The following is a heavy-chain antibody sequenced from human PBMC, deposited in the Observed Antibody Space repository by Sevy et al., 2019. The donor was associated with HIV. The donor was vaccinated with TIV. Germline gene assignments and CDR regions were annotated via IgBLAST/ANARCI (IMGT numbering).Heavy chain of an antibody. CDR2: ISGSGGLT. CDR1: GLTSGAFA. Sequence: GGSLRLSCKVTGLTSGAFAMSWVRQTPGKGLEWISSISGSGGLTHYADSVKGRFTISRDKSKGTVVLEMNSLRGDDTAVYYCAKPNWNFRADWFDTWGQGTLVTVSS. J-gene: IGHJ5*02. D-gene: IGHD1-7*01. CDR3: AKPNWNFRADWFDT. V-gene: IGHV3-23*01.